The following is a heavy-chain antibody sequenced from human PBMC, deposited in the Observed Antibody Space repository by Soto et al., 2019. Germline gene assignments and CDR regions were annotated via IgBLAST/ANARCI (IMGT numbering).Heavy chain of an antibody. D-gene: IGHD6-13*01. CDR3: ARDSIIAAAEYGMDV. Sequence: GGSLRLSCAASGFTFSSYAMHWVRQAPGKGLEWVEVISYDGSKKYNADSVKGQFTISRDNSKNKMNQQINSLRAEDTVVYYCARDSIIAAAEYGMDVWGQGTTVTVSS. V-gene: IGHV3-30-3*01. J-gene: IGHJ6*02. CDR2: ISYDGSKK. CDR1: GFTFSSYA.